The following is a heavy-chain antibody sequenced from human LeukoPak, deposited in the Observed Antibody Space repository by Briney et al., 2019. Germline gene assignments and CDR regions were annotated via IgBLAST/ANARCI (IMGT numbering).Heavy chain of an antibody. J-gene: IGHJ4*02. V-gene: IGHV3-48*03. Sequence: GGSLSLSCVASGFTFSSYEMSWVRQAPGKGLEWVSEISGSGTTIFYADSVKGRFTVSRDNAKNSLYLQMNSLRVEDTAVYYCASSPRGVYWGQGTLVTVSS. CDR3: ASSPRGVY. D-gene: IGHD3-10*01. CDR1: GFTFSSYE. CDR2: ISGSGTTI.